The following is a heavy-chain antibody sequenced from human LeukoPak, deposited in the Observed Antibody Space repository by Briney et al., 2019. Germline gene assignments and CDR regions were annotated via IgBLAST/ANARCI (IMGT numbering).Heavy chain of an antibody. Sequence: GGSLRLSCEASGLTFSSYAMSWVRQAPGKGLEWVSGISGSGGSTYFADSVEGRFTISRDNSKNTLYLQMNSLRAEDTAVYYCAKASSDFWSGFDYWGQGTLVTVSS. V-gene: IGHV3-23*01. D-gene: IGHD3-3*01. J-gene: IGHJ4*02. CDR1: GLTFSSYA. CDR3: AKASSDFWSGFDY. CDR2: ISGSGGST.